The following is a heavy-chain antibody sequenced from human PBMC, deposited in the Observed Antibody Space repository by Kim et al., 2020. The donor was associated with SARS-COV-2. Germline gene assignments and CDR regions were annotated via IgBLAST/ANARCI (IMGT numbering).Heavy chain of an antibody. CDR3: ARDNDFWSGYYNTFDY. Sequence: KLQGRVTMTTETSTSKAYLELRSLRSDDTAVYYCARDNDFWSGYYNTFDYWGQGTLVTVSS. J-gene: IGHJ4*02. D-gene: IGHD3-3*01. V-gene: IGHV1-18*01.